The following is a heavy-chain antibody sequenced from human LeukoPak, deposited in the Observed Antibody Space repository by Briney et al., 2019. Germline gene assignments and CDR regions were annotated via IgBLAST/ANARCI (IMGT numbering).Heavy chain of an antibody. CDR2: IKQDGSEK. V-gene: IGHV3-7*01. D-gene: IGHD2-15*01. Sequence: PGGSLRLSCAASGFSFSSYWMSWVRQAPGKGLEWVANIKQDGSEKYYVASVKGRFTISRDNAKNSLYLQMNSLRAEDTAMYYCARDRVGYCSDGSCYRFIDYWGQGTLVTVSS. J-gene: IGHJ4*02. CDR1: GFSFSSYW. CDR3: ARDRVGYCSDGSCYRFIDY.